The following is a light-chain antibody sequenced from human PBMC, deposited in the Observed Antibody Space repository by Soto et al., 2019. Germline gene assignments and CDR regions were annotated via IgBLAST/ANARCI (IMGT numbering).Light chain of an antibody. CDR2: GAS. J-gene: IGKJ1*01. CDR1: QSVSSSY. CDR3: PQYGSSPQV. Sequence: EIVMTQSPATLSVSPGERATLSCRASQSVSSSYLAWYQQKPGQAPRLLIYGASSRATGIPDRFNGSGSGTECTRAISRLEPEDVAVDYCPQYGSSPQVFCQGTKVDIK. V-gene: IGKV3-20*01.